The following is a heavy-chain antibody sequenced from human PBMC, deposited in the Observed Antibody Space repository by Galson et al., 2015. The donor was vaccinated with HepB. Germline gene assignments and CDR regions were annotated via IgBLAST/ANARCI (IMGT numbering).Heavy chain of an antibody. Sequence: SLRLSCAASGFTFDDYAMHWVRQAPGKGLEWVSGISWNSGSIGYADSVKGRFTISRDNAKNSLYLQMNSLRAEDTALYYCAKAQGSGYYTVGDYWGQGTLVTVSS. V-gene: IGHV3-9*01. J-gene: IGHJ4*02. CDR2: ISWNSGSI. D-gene: IGHD3-3*01. CDR1: GFTFDDYA. CDR3: AKAQGSGYYTVGDY.